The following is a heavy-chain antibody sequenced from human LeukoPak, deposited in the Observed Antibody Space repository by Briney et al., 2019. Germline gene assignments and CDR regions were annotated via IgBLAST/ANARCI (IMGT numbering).Heavy chain of an antibody. J-gene: IGHJ4*02. V-gene: IGHV1-2*02. Sequence: GASVKVSCKASGYTLTGYYMHWVRQAPGQGLEWMGWINPNSCGTNYAQKFQGRATMTRDMSTSTVYMELSSLRSEDTAVYYCARDPQSHFDYWGQGTLVTVSS. CDR2: INPNSCGT. CDR3: ARDPQSHFDY. CDR1: GYTLTGYY.